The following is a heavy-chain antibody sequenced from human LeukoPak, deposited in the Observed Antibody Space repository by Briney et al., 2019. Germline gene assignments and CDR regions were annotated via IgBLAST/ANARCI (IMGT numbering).Heavy chain of an antibody. J-gene: IGHJ4*02. V-gene: IGHV3-23*01. CDR1: GFTFSYYG. CDR3: AKQAGWGGYFYFLPFDF. Sequence: GGSLRLSCAASGFTFSYYGMSWVRQAPGKGLEWVSGFGHNGGITYADSVKGRFTISRDNSKNTLYLQMNSLRAEDTAVYFCAKQAGWGGYFYFLPFDFWGRGTLVTVSS. D-gene: IGHD2-21*01. CDR2: FGHNGGIT.